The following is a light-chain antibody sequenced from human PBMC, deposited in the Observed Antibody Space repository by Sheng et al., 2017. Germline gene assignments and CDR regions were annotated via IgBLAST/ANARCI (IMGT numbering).Light chain of an antibody. CDR1: YIGSKN. CDR2: GMS. CDR3: QVWDSSTHVV. J-gene: IGLJ2*01. V-gene: IGLV3-9*01. Sequence: SYEVTQPLSVSVALGQTARITCGGDYIGSKNVHWYQQRPGQAPTAGRSIGMSTGPPEVPDRVTGSNSGNDGHPDHQQSPTPGTEADYYCQVWDSSTHVVFGGGT.